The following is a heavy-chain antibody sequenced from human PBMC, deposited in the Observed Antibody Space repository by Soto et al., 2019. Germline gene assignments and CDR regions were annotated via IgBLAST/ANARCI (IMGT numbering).Heavy chain of an antibody. CDR3: ARNRGTYSLDY. D-gene: IGHD2-15*01. CDR2: INVDYGNT. J-gene: IGHJ4*02. V-gene: IGHV1-3*01. Sequence: GASVKVSCKASGYRFNSYLMFWVRQAPGQRPEWVGWINVDYGNTKYSQNPQGRVTISSDTSAATVYMELSGLTTEDTAVYYCARNRGTYSLDYWGQGTLVTVSS. CDR1: GYRFNSYL.